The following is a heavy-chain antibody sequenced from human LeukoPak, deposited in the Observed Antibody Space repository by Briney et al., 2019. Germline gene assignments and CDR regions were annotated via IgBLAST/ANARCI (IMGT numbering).Heavy chain of an antibody. CDR1: GFTFRSHA. CDR2: IYGNGGTT. D-gene: IGHD2-21*01. Sequence: GGSLRLSCVGSGFTFRSHAMSWVRQAPEKGLEFVSGIYGNGGTTYYADSVKGRFSISRDNSKNTLYLQMDSLRGEDTAVYYCAKDFRIGYSAHFDYWGQGALVTVSS. J-gene: IGHJ4*02. V-gene: IGHV3-23*01. CDR3: AKDFRIGYSAHFDY.